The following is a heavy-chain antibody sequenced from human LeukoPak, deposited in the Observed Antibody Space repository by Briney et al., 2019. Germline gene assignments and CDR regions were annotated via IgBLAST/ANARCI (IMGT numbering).Heavy chain of an antibody. J-gene: IGHJ4*02. CDR3: AREGSSESFFDY. Sequence: SETLSLTCTVSGGSISSYYWSWIRQPPGKGLEWIGYIYYSGSTNYNPSLKSRVTISVDTSKNQFSLKLSSVTAADTAVYYCAREGSSESFFDYWGQGTLVTVSS. D-gene: IGHD6-6*01. CDR1: GGSISSYY. CDR2: IYYSGST. V-gene: IGHV4-59*12.